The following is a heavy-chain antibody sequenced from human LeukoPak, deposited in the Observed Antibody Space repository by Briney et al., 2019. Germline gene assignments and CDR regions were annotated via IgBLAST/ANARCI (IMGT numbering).Heavy chain of an antibody. J-gene: IGHJ4*02. V-gene: IGHV1-58*02. CDR1: GFTFTSSA. CDR2: IVVGSGNT. Sequence: GTSVKVSCKASGFTFTSSAMQWVRQPRGQPLEWIGWIVVGSGNTNYAQKFQERVTITRDMSTSTAYMELSSLRSEDTAVYYCAADRYDSSGYYHFDYWGQGTLVTVSS. CDR3: AADRYDSSGYYHFDY. D-gene: IGHD3-22*01.